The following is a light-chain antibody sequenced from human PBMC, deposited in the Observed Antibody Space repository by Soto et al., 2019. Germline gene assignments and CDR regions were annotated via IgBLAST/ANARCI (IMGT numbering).Light chain of an antibody. J-gene: IGKJ1*01. V-gene: IGKV3-20*01. Sequence: EIVLTQSPGIMSLSPGERATLSCRASQSVSNDFLAWYQQKPGQAPRILIYGASTRATDVPDRFSGSGSGADFTLTISRLEPEDFAVYYCQQYGSSPPSTFGQGTKVE. CDR2: GAS. CDR1: QSVSNDF. CDR3: QQYGSSPPST.